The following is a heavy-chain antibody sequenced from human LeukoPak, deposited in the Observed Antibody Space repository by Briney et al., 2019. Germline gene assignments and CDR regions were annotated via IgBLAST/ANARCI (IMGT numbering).Heavy chain of an antibody. CDR1: GASISSYF. D-gene: IGHD3-22*01. CDR2: ITYSGRT. V-gene: IGHV4-59*01. Sequence: SETLSLTYTVSGASISSYFWTWIRQPPGKGLEWIGYITYSGRTDYNPSLKSRVTISVDTSRNQFSLKLSSVTAADTAVYYCAKWGYYYDSSAHPAPTNAAWSQATLVTVSS. CDR3: AKWGYYYDSSAHPAPTNAA. J-gene: IGHJ4*02.